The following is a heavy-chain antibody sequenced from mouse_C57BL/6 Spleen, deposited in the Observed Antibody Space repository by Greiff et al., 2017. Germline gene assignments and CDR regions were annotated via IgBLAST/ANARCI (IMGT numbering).Heavy chain of an antibody. D-gene: IGHD2-4*01. Sequence: EVQLVESGPGLVKPSQSLSLTCSVTGYSITSGYYWNWIRQFPGNKLEWMGYISYDGSNNYNPSLKNRISITRDTSKNQFFLKLNSVTTEDTATYYCAREDDYPYAMDYWGQGTSVTVSS. CDR3: AREDDYPYAMDY. CDR2: ISYDGSN. V-gene: IGHV3-6*01. CDR1: GYSITSGYY. J-gene: IGHJ4*01.